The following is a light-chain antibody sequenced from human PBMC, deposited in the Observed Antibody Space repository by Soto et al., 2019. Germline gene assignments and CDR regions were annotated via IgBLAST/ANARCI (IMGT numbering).Light chain of an antibody. CDR1: QSISSW. CDR3: QQYNSYPWT. J-gene: IGKJ1*01. Sequence: DIQMTQSPSTLSASVGDRVTITCRASQSISSWLAWYQQKPGKAPKLLIYDASSLESGAPSRFSGSGSGTEFTLTISSLQPDDFATYYCQQYNSYPWTVGQGTKVEIK. CDR2: DAS. V-gene: IGKV1-5*01.